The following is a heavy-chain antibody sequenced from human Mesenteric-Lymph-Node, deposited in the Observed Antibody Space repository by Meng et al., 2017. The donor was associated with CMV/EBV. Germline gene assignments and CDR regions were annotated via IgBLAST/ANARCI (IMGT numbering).Heavy chain of an antibody. V-gene: IGHV3-20*04. CDR3: ARGLGGSGWSPYYYGLDV. J-gene: IGHJ6*01. Sequence: GESLKISCAASGFTFDDHGMSWVRQAPGKGLEWVSGINWNGGSTAYADSVKGRFTISRDDSKSILYLEMDSLRKEDTAVYYCARGLGGSGWSPYYYGLDVWGQGTTVTVSS. D-gene: IGHD6-19*01. CDR1: GFTFDDHG. CDR2: INWNGGST.